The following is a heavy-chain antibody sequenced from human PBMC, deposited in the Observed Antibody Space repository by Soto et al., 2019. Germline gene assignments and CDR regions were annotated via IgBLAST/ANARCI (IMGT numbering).Heavy chain of an antibody. CDR1: GFTFSSYG. J-gene: IGHJ6*02. CDR2: IWYDGSNK. Sequence: PGGSLRLSCAASGFTFSSYGMHWVRQAPGKGLEWVAVIWYDGSNKYYADSVKGRFTISRDNSKNTLYLQMNSLRAEDTAVYYCARATSSWPLASMDVWGQGTTVTVSS. CDR3: ARATSSWPLASMDV. D-gene: IGHD6-13*01. V-gene: IGHV3-33*01.